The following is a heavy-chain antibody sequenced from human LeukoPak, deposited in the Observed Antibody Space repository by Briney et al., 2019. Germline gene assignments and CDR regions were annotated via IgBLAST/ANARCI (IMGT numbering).Heavy chain of an antibody. CDR2: ISSSGSTI. V-gene: IGHV3-11*04. Sequence: PGGSLRLSCAASGFTFSNAWMSWVRQAPGKGLEWVSYISSSGSTIYYADSVKGRFTISRDNAKNSLYLQMNSLRAEDTAVYYCARGDDTENWFDPWGQGTLVTVSS. J-gene: IGHJ5*02. CDR1: GFTFSNAW. D-gene: IGHD3-22*01. CDR3: ARGDDTENWFDP.